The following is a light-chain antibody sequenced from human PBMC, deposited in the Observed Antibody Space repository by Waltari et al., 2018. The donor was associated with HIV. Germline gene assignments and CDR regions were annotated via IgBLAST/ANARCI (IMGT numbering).Light chain of an antibody. J-gene: IGLJ3*02. CDR2: EVT. Sequence: QSALTQPPSASGSPGQSVAISCTGTSSDVGGSNYVSWYQQHPGKAPKLMIYEVTQRPSGVPDRFFGSKSGNTAFLTVSGLQAEDEADYYCSSYADNKVLFGGGTKMTVL. V-gene: IGLV2-8*01. CDR3: SSYADNKVL. CDR1: SSDVGGSNY.